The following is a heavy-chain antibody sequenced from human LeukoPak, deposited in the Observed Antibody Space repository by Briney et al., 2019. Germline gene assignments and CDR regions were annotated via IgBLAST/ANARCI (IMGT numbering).Heavy chain of an antibody. V-gene: IGHV1-69*06. CDR2: IIPIFGTA. Sequence: GASVKVSCKASGGTFSNYVINWVRQAPGQGLEWMGGIIPIFGTANYAQKFQGRVTITADKSTSTAYMELSSLRSEDTAVYYCARDHYGATSWAYFDYWGQGTLVTVSS. J-gene: IGHJ4*02. CDR1: GGTFSNYV. CDR3: ARDHYGATSWAYFDY. D-gene: IGHD4/OR15-4a*01.